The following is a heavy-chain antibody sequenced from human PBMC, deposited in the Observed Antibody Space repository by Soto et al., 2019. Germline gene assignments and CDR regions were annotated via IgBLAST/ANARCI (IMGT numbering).Heavy chain of an antibody. Sequence: QVQLVQSGAEVKKPGSSVKVSCKASGGTFSSYAISWVRQAPGQGLEWMGGIIPIFGTANYAQKFQGRVTITADESTSTAYMELSSLRSEDTAGYYCASRNAAAGDDYYYYGMDVWGQGTTVTVSS. CDR2: IIPIFGTA. CDR3: ASRNAAAGDDYYYYGMDV. CDR1: GGTFSSYA. D-gene: IGHD6-13*01. J-gene: IGHJ6*02. V-gene: IGHV1-69*01.